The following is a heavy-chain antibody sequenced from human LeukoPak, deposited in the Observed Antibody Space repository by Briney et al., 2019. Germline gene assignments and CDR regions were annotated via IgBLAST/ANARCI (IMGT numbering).Heavy chain of an antibody. J-gene: IGHJ4*02. CDR1: GFTFSSYA. CDR3: VKRQCSGGSCYFIDY. CDR2: ISGSGGST. V-gene: IGHV3-23*01. Sequence: GGSLRLSCAASGFTFSSYAMSWVRQAPGKGLEWVSAISGSGGSTYYADSVKGRFTIYRDNSKNTGYLQMNSLRVEDTAVYYCVKRQCSGGSCYFIDYWGQGTLVTVSS. D-gene: IGHD2-15*01.